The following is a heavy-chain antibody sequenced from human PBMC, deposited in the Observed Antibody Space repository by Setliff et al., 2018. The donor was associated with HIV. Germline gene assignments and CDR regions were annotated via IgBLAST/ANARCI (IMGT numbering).Heavy chain of an antibody. D-gene: IGHD5-18*01. CDR1: GFTFDGYA. V-gene: IGHV3-9*01. CDR3: AKSPNRYSPLDWFDP. CDR2: ISWNSGSI. J-gene: IGHJ5*02. Sequence: GGSLRLSCAASGFTFDGYAMHWVRQAPGKGLEWVSGISWNSGSIGYADSVKGRFTISRDNAKNSLYLQMNSLRSEDTALYYCAKSPNRYSPLDWFDPWGQGTLVTVSS.